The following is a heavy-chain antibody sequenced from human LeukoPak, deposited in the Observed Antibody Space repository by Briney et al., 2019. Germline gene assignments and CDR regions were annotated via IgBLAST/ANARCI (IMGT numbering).Heavy chain of an antibody. V-gene: IGHV1-69*05. CDR3: ARDVHGDYGSGWFDP. Sequence: SVKVSCKPSGGTFNNSAISWVRQAPGQGLEWLGGIMPLFGTAGYAQKFRGRVTITKDESTRTVYLELTSLTSDDTAVYYCARDVHGDYGSGWFDPWGQGILVSVSS. D-gene: IGHD4-17*01. CDR1: GGTFNNSA. J-gene: IGHJ5*02. CDR2: IMPLFGTA.